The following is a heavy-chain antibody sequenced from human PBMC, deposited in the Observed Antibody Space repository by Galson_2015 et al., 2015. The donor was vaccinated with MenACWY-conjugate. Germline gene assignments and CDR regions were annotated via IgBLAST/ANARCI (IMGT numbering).Heavy chain of an antibody. J-gene: IGHJ3*02. CDR3: ARPTPIAAAGYDRGLDI. CDR1: GCTFINYA. V-gene: IGHV3-23*01. D-gene: IGHD6-13*01. Sequence: SLILSCAAAGCTFINYAMNWGRQAPGKGLGWVSGTSVSGDGTYYAGSVKGRFTISRDNSKNTLYLQMNSLRSEDKSLYYYARPTPIAAAGYDRGLDIWGQGTMVTVSS. CDR2: TSVSGDGT.